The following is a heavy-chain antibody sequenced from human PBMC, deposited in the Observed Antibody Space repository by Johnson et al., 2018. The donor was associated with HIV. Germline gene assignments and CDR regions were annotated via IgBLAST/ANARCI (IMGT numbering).Heavy chain of an antibody. D-gene: IGHD2-15*01. J-gene: IGHJ3*01. CDR1: GFIFSDYY. CDR2: ISTITNTV. Sequence: QMQLVESGGGLVRPGRSLRLSCAASGFIFSDYYMTWFRQAPGKGLEWVSYISTITNTVFYAGSVKCRFTISRDNAKNSLYLQMNSLRAEDTAVYYCARVGVVGVPNAFDVSGQGTLVTVSS. CDR3: ARVGVVGVPNAFDV. V-gene: IGHV3-11*04.